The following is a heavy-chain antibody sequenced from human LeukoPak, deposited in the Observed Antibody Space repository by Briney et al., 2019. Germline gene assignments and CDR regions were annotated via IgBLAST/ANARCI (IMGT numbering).Heavy chain of an antibody. J-gene: IGHJ4*02. D-gene: IGHD3-22*01. CDR2: INHNGNVN. CDR3: ATPLDYYDSSGYHQGGD. Sequence: GGSLRLSCAASGFTFSSYWMNWARQAPGKGLEWVASINHNGNVNYYVDSVKGRFTISRDNAKNSLYLQMSNLRAEDTAVYYCATPLDYYDSSGYHQGGDWGQGTLVTVSS. CDR1: GFTFSSYW. V-gene: IGHV3-7*03.